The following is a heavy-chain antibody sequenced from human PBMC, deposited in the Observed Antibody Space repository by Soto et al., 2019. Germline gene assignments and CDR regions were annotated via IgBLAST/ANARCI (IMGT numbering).Heavy chain of an antibody. D-gene: IGHD2-21*02. J-gene: IGHJ6*02. CDR2: MNPNSGNT. Sequence: EASVKVSCKASGYTFTSYDINWVRQATGQGLEWMGWMNPNSGNTGYAQKFQGRVTMTRNTSRSTAYMELSSLRSEDTAVYYCARGQWCGGDCYYYYCYGMDVWGQGTRVTVS. V-gene: IGHV1-8*01. CDR1: GYTFTSYD. CDR3: ARGQWCGGDCYYYYCYGMDV.